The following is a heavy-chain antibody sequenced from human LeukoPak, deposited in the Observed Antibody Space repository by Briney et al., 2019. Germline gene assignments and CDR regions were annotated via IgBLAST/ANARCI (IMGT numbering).Heavy chain of an antibody. J-gene: IGHJ4*02. CDR2: IDWNDDK. V-gene: IGHV2-70*11. D-gene: IGHD5-24*01. Sequence: SGPTLVNPTQTLTLTCTFSGFSLGTSPMCVCWIRQPPGRALEWLARIDWNDDKYYSTSLKTRLTISKDTSKNQVVLTMTNMDPVDTATYYCARGGYKSHFDYWGQGTLVTVSS. CDR3: ARGGYKSHFDY. CDR1: GFSLGTSPMC.